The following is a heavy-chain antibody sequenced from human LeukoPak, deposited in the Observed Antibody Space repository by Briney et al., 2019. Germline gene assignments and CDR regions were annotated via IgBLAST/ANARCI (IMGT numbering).Heavy chain of an antibody. CDR1: GFNLSSYS. Sequence: PGGSLRLSCAAYGFNLSSYSMNWVRQAPGKGLEWVSSISSSSSYIYYADSVNGRFSISRDNAKNSLYLQMNSLRAEDTAVYYCARGKGYNWNYVDYWGQGTLVTVSS. CDR2: ISSSSSYI. D-gene: IGHD1-20*01. J-gene: IGHJ4*02. CDR3: ARGKGYNWNYVDY. V-gene: IGHV3-21*01.